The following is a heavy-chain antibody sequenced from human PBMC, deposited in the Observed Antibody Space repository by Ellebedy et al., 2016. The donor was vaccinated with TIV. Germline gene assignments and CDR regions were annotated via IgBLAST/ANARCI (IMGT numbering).Heavy chain of an antibody. CDR1: GFTFNIYA. J-gene: IGHJ4*02. CDR3: AKDLRGGVSRYFDS. D-gene: IGHD2-8*02. Sequence: GESLKISCSASGFTFNIYAMSWVRQAPGKGLEWVSLISASGDSTYYAGSVKGRFTISRDSSHAILQMNSLRAEDTAVYYCAKDLRGGVSRYFDSWGQGTLVTVSS. CDR2: ISASGDST. V-gene: IGHV3-23*01.